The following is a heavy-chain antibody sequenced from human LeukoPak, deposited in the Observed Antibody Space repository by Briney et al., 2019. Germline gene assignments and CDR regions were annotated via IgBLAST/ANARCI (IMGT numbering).Heavy chain of an antibody. J-gene: IGHJ5*02. CDR3: ARGHVKLGYCSSTSCYTGDWFDP. Sequence: PSETLSLTCAVSGGSISSGGYSWSWIRQPPGKGLEWIGYIYHSGSTYYNPSLKSRVTISVDTSKNQFSLKLSSVTAADTAVYYCARGHVKLGYCSSTSCYTGDWFDPWGQGTLVTVSS. V-gene: IGHV4-30-2*01. CDR1: GGSISSGGYS. CDR2: IYHSGST. D-gene: IGHD2-2*02.